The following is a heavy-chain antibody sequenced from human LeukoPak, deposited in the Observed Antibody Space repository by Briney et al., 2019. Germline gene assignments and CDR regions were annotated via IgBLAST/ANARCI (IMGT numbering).Heavy chain of an antibody. D-gene: IGHD2-2*01. CDR3: ARDGADIVVVPAAPAYFDY. V-gene: IGHV1-3*01. CDR1: GYTCTSYA. Sequence: ASVKVSCKASGYTCTSYAMHWVRQAPGQRLEWMGWINAGNGNTKYSQKFQGRVTITRDTSASTAYMELSSLRSEDTAVYYCARDGADIVVVPAAPAYFDYWGQGTLVTVSS. CDR2: INAGNGNT. J-gene: IGHJ4*02.